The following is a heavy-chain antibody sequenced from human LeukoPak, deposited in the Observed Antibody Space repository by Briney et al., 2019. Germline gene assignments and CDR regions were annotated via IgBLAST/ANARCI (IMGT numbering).Heavy chain of an antibody. D-gene: IGHD3-10*01. CDR3: ARERFHGSGAPRFDY. J-gene: IGHJ4*02. V-gene: IGHV3-21*01. CDR1: GFTFSSYG. Sequence: GGTLRLSCAASGFTFSSYGMSWVRQAPGKGLEWVSGISSSGSYIYYADSMKGRFTISRDNAKNSLYLQMDSLRAEDTAMYYCARERFHGSGAPRFDYWGQGTLVTVSA. CDR2: ISSSGSYI.